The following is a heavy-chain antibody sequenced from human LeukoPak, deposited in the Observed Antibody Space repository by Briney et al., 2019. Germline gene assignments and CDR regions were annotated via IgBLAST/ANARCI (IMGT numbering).Heavy chain of an antibody. CDR3: ARDRAAAGNFDY. CDR2: IYHSGST. Sequence: SGTLSLTFAVSGGSIISSNWWSWVRQPPGKGLEWIGEIYHSGSTNYNPSLKSRVTISVDKSKNQFSLKLSSVTAADTAVYYCARDRAAAGNFDYWGQGTLVTVSS. J-gene: IGHJ4*02. V-gene: IGHV4-4*02. CDR1: GGSIISSNW. D-gene: IGHD6-13*01.